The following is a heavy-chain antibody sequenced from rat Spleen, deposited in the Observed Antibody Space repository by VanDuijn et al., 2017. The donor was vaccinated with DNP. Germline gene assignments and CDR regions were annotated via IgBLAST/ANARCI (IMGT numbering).Heavy chain of an antibody. CDR1: GLTFSDYA. J-gene: IGHJ4*01. Sequence: EVQLVESGGGLVQPGRSLKLSCAASGLTFSDYAMAWVRQAPKKGLEWVATIAPSGVATYYLDSVRGRFFISRDNANSIQYLQMDSLRSEDTATYYCARSKLPGYVMDAWGQGASVTVSS. CDR3: ARSKLPGYVMDA. V-gene: IGHV5S13*01. CDR2: IAPSGVAT. D-gene: IGHD1-4*01.